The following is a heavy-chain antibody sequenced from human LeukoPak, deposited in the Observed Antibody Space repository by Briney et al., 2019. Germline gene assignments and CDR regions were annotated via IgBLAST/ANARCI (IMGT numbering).Heavy chain of an antibody. D-gene: IGHD2-15*01. Sequence: ASVTLSCKTSGFTFTDYYMHWVRQAPGQGLEYMGWINPNSGDTKSAQNFQGRATLTRDTSINTAYMELSSLRSDDSAVYYCAGEYCSGGTCRQGFDFWGQGTLVTVSS. V-gene: IGHV1-2*02. CDR1: GFTFTDYY. CDR3: AGEYCSGGTCRQGFDF. J-gene: IGHJ4*02. CDR2: INPNSGDT.